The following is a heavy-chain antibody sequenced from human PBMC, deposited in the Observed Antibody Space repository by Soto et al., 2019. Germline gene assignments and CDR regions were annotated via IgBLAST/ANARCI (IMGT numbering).Heavy chain of an antibody. J-gene: IGHJ4*02. Sequence: PGGSVRLSCAASGFTFSIYAMSWVRQAPGKGLEWVSVISGSGGSTYYADSVKGRFTISRDNSKNTLYLQMNSLRAEDTAVYYCAKADATSVDWLLFDYWGQGTQVTVSS. D-gene: IGHD3-9*01. CDR2: ISGSGGST. CDR3: AKADATSVDWLLFDY. V-gene: IGHV3-23*01. CDR1: GFTFSIYA.